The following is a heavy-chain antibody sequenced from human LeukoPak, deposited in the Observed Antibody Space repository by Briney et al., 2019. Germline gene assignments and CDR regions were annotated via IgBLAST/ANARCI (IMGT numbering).Heavy chain of an antibody. Sequence: GSLRLSCAASGFIFNNYGLIWVRQAPGKGLEWVSAISNDGGGTNYADFVKGRFTISRDNSKNTLFLQMNSLRAEDTALYYCAKGSSGYFVDLWGQGTLVTVSS. V-gene: IGHV3-23*01. D-gene: IGHD3-22*01. CDR2: ISNDGGGT. CDR1: GFIFNNYG. CDR3: AKGSSGYFVDL. J-gene: IGHJ5*02.